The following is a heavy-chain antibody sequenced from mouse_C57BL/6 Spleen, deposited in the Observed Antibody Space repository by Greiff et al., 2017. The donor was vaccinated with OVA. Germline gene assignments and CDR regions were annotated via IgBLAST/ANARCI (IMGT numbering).Heavy chain of an antibody. Sequence: QVQLQQPGAELVKPGASVKVSCKASGYTFTSYWMHWVQQRPGQGLEWIGRIHPSDSDTNYNQKFKGKATLTVDKSSSTAYLQLRSLTSEDSAVCDCARADYYGSSDEAMDNGGQGTSVTVSS. J-gene: IGHJ4*01. CDR3: ARADYYGSSDEAMDN. V-gene: IGHV1-74*01. CDR1: GYTFTSYW. D-gene: IGHD1-1*01. CDR2: IHPSDSDT.